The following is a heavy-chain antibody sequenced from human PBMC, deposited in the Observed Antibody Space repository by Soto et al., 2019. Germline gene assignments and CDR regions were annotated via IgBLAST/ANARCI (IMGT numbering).Heavy chain of an antibody. CDR3: AKRPYSGWYM. CDR1: GFAFSSYA. Sequence: GGSLRLCSEASGFAFSSYAMSGLRQAPGKGLEWVSAISGSGGSTYYADSVKGRFTISRDNSKNTLYLQMNSLRAEDTAVYYCAKRPYSGWYMWGQGTLVTVSS. D-gene: IGHD6-19*01. J-gene: IGHJ4*02. V-gene: IGHV3-23*01. CDR2: ISGSGGST.